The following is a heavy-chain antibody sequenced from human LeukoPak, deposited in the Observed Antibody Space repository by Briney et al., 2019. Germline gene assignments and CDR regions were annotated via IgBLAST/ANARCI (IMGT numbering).Heavy chain of an antibody. Sequence: GGSLRLSCAASGFTFSSYGTHWVRQAPGKGLEGVGVISYDGSNKYYAASAKGRFTISRDNSNNTLYLQMNSLRAGDTAVYYCAKGPGVGARESPFEYCGQGTLVTVSS. J-gene: IGHJ4*02. CDR1: GFTFSSYG. CDR2: ISYDGSNK. CDR3: AKGPGVGARESPFEY. V-gene: IGHV3-30*18. D-gene: IGHD3-3*01.